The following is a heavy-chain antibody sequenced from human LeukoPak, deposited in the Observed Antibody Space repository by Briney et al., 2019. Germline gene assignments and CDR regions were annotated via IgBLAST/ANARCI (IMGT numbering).Heavy chain of an antibody. CDR1: GYTFTSYA. CDR3: ARDVGTVWFGELFDY. CDR2: INAGNGNT. D-gene: IGHD3-10*01. J-gene: IGHJ4*02. V-gene: IGHV1-3*01. Sequence: ASVKVSCKASGYTFTSYAMHWVRQAPGQGLEWMGWINAGNGNTKYSQKFQGRVTITRDTSASTAYMELSSLRSEDTAVYYCARDVGTVWFGELFDYWGQGTLVTVSS.